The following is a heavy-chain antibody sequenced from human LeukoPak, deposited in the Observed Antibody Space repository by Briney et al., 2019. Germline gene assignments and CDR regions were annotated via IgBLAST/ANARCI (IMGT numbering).Heavy chain of an antibody. CDR1: GYTFSTYD. CDR2: MKPNTGQT. V-gene: IGHV1-8*01. CDR3: ARSLFRFLEWSYRSYYYYYMDV. Sequence: ASVKVSCTTSGYTFSTYDIYWVRQATGPGLEFLGWMKPNTGQTGYEQKFQGRVTMTRNTSITTVYMELSNLRSEDTAVYYCARSLFRFLEWSYRSYYYYYMDVWGKGTTVTVSS. D-gene: IGHD3-3*01. J-gene: IGHJ6*03.